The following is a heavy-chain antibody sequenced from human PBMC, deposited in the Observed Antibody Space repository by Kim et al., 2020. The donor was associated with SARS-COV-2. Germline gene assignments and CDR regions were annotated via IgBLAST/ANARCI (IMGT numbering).Heavy chain of an antibody. J-gene: IGHJ5*02. CDR3: ARLSPNYYDSSGYYYAGWFDP. V-gene: IGHV5-51*01. Sequence: GESLKISCKGSGYSFTSYWIGWVRQMPGKGLEWMGIIYPGDSDTRYSPSFQGQVTISADKSISTAYLQWSSLKASDTAMYYCARLSPNYYDSSGYYYAGWFDPWGQGTLVTVSS. CDR1: GYSFTSYW. D-gene: IGHD3-22*01. CDR2: IYPGDSDT.